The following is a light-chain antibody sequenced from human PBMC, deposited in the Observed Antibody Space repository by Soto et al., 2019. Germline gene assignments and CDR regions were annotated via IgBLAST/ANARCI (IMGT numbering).Light chain of an antibody. J-gene: IGKJ1*01. Sequence: EIVLTQSPGTLSLSPGERATLSCRASQSVSSSSLAWYQQKRGQAPRLLIHDASSRATGTPDRFSGSGSGTDFTLTISRLEPEDFAVYYCQQYGGSPRTFGQGPKLDIK. CDR3: QQYGGSPRT. V-gene: IGKV3-20*01. CDR2: DAS. CDR1: QSVSSSS.